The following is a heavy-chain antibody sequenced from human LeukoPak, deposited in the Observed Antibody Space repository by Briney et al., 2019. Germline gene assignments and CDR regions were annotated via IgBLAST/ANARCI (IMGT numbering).Heavy chain of an antibody. CDR3: AKGSYGSGSYYNSPSDY. D-gene: IGHD3-10*01. Sequence: GGSLRLSCAASGFTFSSYAMSWVRQAPGKGLEWASAISGSGGSTYYADSVKGRFTISRDNSKNTLYLQMNSLRAEDTAVYYCAKGSYGSGSYYNSPSDYWGQGTLVTVSS. CDR2: ISGSGGST. CDR1: GFTFSSYA. V-gene: IGHV3-23*01. J-gene: IGHJ4*02.